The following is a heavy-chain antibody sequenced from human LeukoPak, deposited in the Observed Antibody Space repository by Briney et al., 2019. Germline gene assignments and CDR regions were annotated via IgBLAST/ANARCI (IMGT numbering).Heavy chain of an antibody. CDR1: GGTFSSYA. Sequence: SVKVSCKASGGTFSSYAISWVRQAPGRGLEWMGRIIPILGIANYAQKFQGRVTITADKSTSTAYMELSSLRSEDTAVYYRARAPPAHPGAFDIWGQGTMVTVSS. V-gene: IGHV1-69*04. J-gene: IGHJ3*02. CDR2: IIPILGIA. CDR3: ARAPPAHPGAFDI.